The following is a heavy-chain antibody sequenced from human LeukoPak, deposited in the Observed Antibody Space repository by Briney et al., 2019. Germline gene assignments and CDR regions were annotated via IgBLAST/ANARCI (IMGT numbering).Heavy chain of an antibody. CDR1: GGSISSGDYY. CDR2: IYYSGST. D-gene: IGHD6-13*01. CDR3: ARYAGTGYYYYYMDV. V-gene: IGHV4-30-4*08. J-gene: IGHJ6*03. Sequence: PSQTLSLTCTVSGGSISSGDYYWSWIRQPPGKGLEWIGYIYYSGSTYYNPSLKSRVTISVDTSKNQFSLKLSSVTAADTAVYYCARYAGTGYYYYYMDVWGKGTTVTVSS.